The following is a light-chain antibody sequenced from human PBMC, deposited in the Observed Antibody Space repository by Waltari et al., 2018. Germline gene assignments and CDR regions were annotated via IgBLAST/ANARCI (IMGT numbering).Light chain of an antibody. J-gene: IGLJ2*01. V-gene: IGLV1-44*01. Sequence: QSVLTQAPSASGTPGRRVTISCSGSSSNIESNTVNWYQPLPGTAPKLLIYSNSQRPLGVPDRFSGSRSGTPASLAISGLQAEDEAEYSCAVWDDSLSGVVFGGGTKLTVL. CDR3: AVWDDSLSGVV. CDR1: SSNIESNT. CDR2: SNS.